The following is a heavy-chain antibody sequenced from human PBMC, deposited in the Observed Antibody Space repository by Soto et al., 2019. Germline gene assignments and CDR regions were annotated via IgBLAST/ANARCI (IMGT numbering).Heavy chain of an antibody. CDR1: GFTFSSYA. D-gene: IGHD3-9*01. Sequence: VQLLESGGGLVQPGGSLRLSCAASGFTFSSYAMSWVRQAPGKGLERASALSGSGGSTYYADSVKGSFTLSRDNSMNTLYLQITRLRAEDSGVYYCANSPDSLLRYFDWSARWGAFDIWGQGTMVTFSS. CDR3: ANSPDSLLRYFDWSARWGAFDI. V-gene: IGHV3-23*01. CDR2: LSGSGGST. J-gene: IGHJ3*02.